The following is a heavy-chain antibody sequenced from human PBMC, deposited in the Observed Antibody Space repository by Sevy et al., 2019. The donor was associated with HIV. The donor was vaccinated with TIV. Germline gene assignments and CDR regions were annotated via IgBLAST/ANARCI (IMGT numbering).Heavy chain of an antibody. CDR3: ARRNDFDL. CDR1: GGSINSDH. Sequence: SETLSLTCTVSGGSINSDHWNWIRQPPGKGLEWIGYVYYTGGTNYNPSLKNRVTISVDRTKNQFSLKLTSVPAADTAVYYCARRNDFDLWGQGKMVTVSS. J-gene: IGHJ3*01. CDR2: VYYTGGT. V-gene: IGHV4-59*08.